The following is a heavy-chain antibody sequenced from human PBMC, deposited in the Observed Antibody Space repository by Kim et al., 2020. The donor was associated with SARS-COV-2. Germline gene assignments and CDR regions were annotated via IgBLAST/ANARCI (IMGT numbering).Heavy chain of an antibody. D-gene: IGHD6-13*01. Sequence: PSLKSRVTISVDTSKNQFSLKLSSVTAADTAVYYCARVLAAAGGNWFDPWGQGTLVTVSS. J-gene: IGHJ5*02. CDR3: ARVLAAAGGNWFDP. V-gene: IGHV4-59*01.